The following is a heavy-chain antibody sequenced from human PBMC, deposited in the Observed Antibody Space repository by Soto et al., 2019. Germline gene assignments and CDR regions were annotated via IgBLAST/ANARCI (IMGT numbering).Heavy chain of an antibody. CDR1: GFSFSSHV. CDR2: ISGSGGGT. Sequence: EVPLLDSGGDLVQPGGSLRLSCAASGFSFSSHVMSWVRQAPGKGLAWVSSISGSGGGTYYADSVKGPVIISRDTXXXXXXXXXXXLRXEDXXXXXXAKGWCDSWGQGTLVTVSS. J-gene: IGHJ5*01. CDR3: AKGWCDS. V-gene: IGHV3-23*01.